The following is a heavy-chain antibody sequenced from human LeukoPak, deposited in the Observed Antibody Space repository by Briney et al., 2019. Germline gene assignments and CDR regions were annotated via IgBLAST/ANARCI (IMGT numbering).Heavy chain of an antibody. CDR3: ARDNPHNYYDSSGYSYWYFDL. CDR2: IYYSGST. D-gene: IGHD3-22*01. Sequence: PSETLSLTCTVSGGSISSYYWSWIRQPPGKGLEWIGYIYYSGSTNYNPSLKSRVTISVGTSKNQFSLKLSSVTAADTAVYYCARDNPHNYYDSSGYSYWYFDLWGRGTLVTVSS. V-gene: IGHV4-59*01. J-gene: IGHJ2*01. CDR1: GGSISSYY.